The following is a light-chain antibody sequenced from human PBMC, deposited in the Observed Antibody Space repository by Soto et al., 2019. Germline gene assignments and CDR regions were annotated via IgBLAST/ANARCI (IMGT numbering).Light chain of an antibody. CDR1: SSDVGAYNY. CDR3: TSYTSSSALEV. CDR2: DVS. Sequence: QSVLTQSASVSGSPGQSITISCTGTSSDVGAYNYVSWYQHHPGKAPKLMIYDVSNRPSGASNRFSGSKSGNTASLTISGLQAEDEADYYCTSYTSSSALEVFGTGTKVTVL. V-gene: IGLV2-14*03. J-gene: IGLJ1*01.